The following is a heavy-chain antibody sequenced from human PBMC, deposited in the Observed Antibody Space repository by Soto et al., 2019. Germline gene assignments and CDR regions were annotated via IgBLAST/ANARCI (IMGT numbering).Heavy chain of an antibody. CDR3: VRGDNWNDEASDY. D-gene: IGHD1-1*01. V-gene: IGHV3-33*01. Sequence: QVQLVESGGGVVQPGRSLRLSSASGFMFSNHGMHWVRQAPGKGLEWVAVIWSDGNNRYYADSVKGRFTISRDNSKNTVYLQMNSLRAEDTAVYYCVRGDNWNDEASDYWGQGTLVTVSS. CDR1: GFMFSNHG. J-gene: IGHJ4*02. CDR2: IWSDGNNR.